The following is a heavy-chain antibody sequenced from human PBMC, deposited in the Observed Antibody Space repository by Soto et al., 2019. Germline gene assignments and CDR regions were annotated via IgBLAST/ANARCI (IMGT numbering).Heavy chain of an antibody. J-gene: IGHJ3*02. V-gene: IGHV1-18*01. D-gene: IGHD7-27*01. CDR3: ATYWGSYSDAFDI. Sequence: ASVKVSWKGSGYTFTSYGISWVRQAPGKGLEWMGGIGAYDGNTNYAQKLQGRVTMTEDTSTDTAYMELSSLRSEDTAVYYCATYWGSYSDAFDIWGQGTMGTVSS. CDR1: GYTFTSYG. CDR2: IGAYDGNT.